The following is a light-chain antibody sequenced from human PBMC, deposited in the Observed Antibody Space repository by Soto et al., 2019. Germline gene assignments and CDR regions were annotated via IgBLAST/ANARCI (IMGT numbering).Light chain of an antibody. V-gene: IGKV3-20*01. Sequence: EVVLTQSPGTLSLSPGQRATLSCRASQSVSGNYLVWYQQKPGQAPSLLIYDASSRATGIPDRFSGSGSGTDFTLTISRLEPEDFAVYYCHQYCSSPLTFGGGTKVEIK. CDR2: DAS. CDR3: HQYCSSPLT. CDR1: QSVSGNY. J-gene: IGKJ4*01.